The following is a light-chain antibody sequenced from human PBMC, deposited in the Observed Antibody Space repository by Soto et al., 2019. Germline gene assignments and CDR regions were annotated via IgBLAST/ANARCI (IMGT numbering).Light chain of an antibody. CDR3: QSYDSSLSGYV. CDR1: SSNIGAGYD. Sequence: QSVLTQPPSVSGAPGQRVTISCTGSSSNIGAGYDVHWYQQLPGTAPKLLIYGNSIRPSGVPDRFSGSKSGTSASLAITGLQVEDEADYYCQSYDSSLSGYVFGTGTRAPS. CDR2: GNS. J-gene: IGLJ1*01. V-gene: IGLV1-40*01.